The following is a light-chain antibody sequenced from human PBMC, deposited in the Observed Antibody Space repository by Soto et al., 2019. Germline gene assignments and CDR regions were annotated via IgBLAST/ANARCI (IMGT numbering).Light chain of an antibody. CDR3: CSYVATDV. V-gene: IGLV2-11*01. CDR1: SSNLGRYNY. J-gene: IGLJ1*01. CDR2: DVN. Sequence: QSALTQPRSVSGSPGQSVTISCTGTSSNLGRYNYVSWYQQHPGKAPKLIIYDVNKRPSGVPDRFSGSKSGNTASLTISGLQAEDEADYYCCSYVATDVFGTGTKVTVL.